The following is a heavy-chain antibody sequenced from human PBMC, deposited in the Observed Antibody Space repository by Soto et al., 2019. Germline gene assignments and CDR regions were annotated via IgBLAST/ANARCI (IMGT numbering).Heavy chain of an antibody. CDR3: ARGDSYEYYYDFFQH. CDR1: SGSITSGAYY. D-gene: IGHD3-10*01. Sequence: PSETLSLTCSVSSGSITSGAYYWSWIRHHPGKGLEWIGYISYIGSTFYNPSLKSRVSISRDTSKNQFSLNLNSVTAADTAVYYCARGDSYEYYYDFFQHWGQGPMVTVYS. J-gene: IGHJ1*01. CDR2: ISYIGST. V-gene: IGHV4-31*03.